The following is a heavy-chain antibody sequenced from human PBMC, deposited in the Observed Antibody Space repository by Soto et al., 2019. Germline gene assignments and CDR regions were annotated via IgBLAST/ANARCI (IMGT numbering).Heavy chain of an antibody. CDR1: GFTFSSYA. D-gene: IGHD3-22*01. CDR2: ISYDGSNK. V-gene: IGHV3-30-3*01. CDR3: ARDIGGYYGYGSGY. J-gene: IGHJ4*02. Sequence: GGSLRLSCAASGFTFSSYAMHWVRQAPGKGLEWVAVISYDGSNKYYADSVKGRFTISRDNSKNTLYLQMSSLRAEDMAVYYCARDIGGYYGYGSGYWGQGTLVTVSS.